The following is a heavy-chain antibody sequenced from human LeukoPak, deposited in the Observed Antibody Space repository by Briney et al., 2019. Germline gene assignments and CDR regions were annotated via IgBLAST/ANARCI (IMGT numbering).Heavy chain of an antibody. CDR2: ISYSGST. J-gene: IGHJ5*02. D-gene: IGHD3-10*01. CDR1: GGSISGHY. Sequence: SETLSLTCTVSGGSISGHYWSWIRQPPGKGLEWIGYISYSGSTNYNPSLKSRVTLSVDTSKNQFSLELSSVTAADTAVYYCARVGGRGSGSYSPKNNWFDPWGQGTLVTVSS. CDR3: ARVGGRGSGSYSPKNNWFDP. V-gene: IGHV4-59*11.